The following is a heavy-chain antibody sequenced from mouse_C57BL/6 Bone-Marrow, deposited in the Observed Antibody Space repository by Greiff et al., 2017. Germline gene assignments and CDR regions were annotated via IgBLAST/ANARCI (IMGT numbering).Heavy chain of an antibody. V-gene: IGHV1-7*01. CDR3: ARWIYDGYHYFDY. Sequence: VMLVESGAELAKPGASVKLSCKASGYTFTGYWMHWVKQRPGQGLEWIGYINPSSGYTKYNQKFKDKATLTADKSSSTAYMQRSSLTYEDSAVYYCARWIYDGYHYFDYGGQGTTLTVSS. D-gene: IGHD2-3*01. CDR1: GYTFTGYW. J-gene: IGHJ2*01. CDR2: INPSSGYT.